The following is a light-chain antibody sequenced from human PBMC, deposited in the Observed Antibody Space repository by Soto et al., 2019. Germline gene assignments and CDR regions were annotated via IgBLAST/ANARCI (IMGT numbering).Light chain of an antibody. CDR2: GAS. V-gene: IGKV3-15*01. Sequence: EIVMTPSPANLSVSPGERATLSCRARQSVSSNLAWYQQKPCQGPRLLIYGASTRATSIPARFSGSGSGTEFTLTINSLQSEDFAVYYCQQYNKWPPYTFGQGTKLEIK. CDR3: QQYNKWPPYT. J-gene: IGKJ2*01. CDR1: QSVSSN.